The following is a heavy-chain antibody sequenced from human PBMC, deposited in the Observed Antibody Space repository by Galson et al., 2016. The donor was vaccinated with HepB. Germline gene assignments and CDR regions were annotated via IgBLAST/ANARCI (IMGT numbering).Heavy chain of an antibody. V-gene: IGHV4-34*09. CDR2: IDHDGST. J-gene: IGHJ6*02. CDR3: ARYGSGRDYYYYYGMDV. D-gene: IGHD3-10*01. Sequence: TLSLTCAVYGGSFTAYSWGWIRQPPGKGLEWIGKIDHDGSTNYNPSLKSRVTISVDTSKNQFSLKLSSVTAADTAVYYCARYGSGRDYYYYYGMDVWGQGTTVTVSS. CDR1: GGSFTAYS.